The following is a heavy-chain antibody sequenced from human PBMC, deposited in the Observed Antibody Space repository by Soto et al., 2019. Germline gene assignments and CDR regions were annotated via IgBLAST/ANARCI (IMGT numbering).Heavy chain of an antibody. Sequence: QITLKESGPTLVKPTQTLTLTCTFSGFSLNTGGLGVGWIRQPPGKALEWLALIYLDGDKRYSPSLNSRLSITKDTSTNQVVLPMSNIAPVDTATYYGAHSRCGGDCLRSYSSHDYYGMDVWGQGTTVTVCS. D-gene: IGHD2-21*02. CDR2: IYLDGDK. J-gene: IGHJ6*02. CDR1: GFSLNTGGLG. CDR3: AHSRCGGDCLRSYSSHDYYGMDV. V-gene: IGHV2-5*02.